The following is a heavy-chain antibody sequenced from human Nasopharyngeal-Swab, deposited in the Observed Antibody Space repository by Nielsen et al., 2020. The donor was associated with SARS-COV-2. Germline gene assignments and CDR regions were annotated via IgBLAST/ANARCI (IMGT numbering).Heavy chain of an antibody. V-gene: IGHV1-2*06. J-gene: IGHJ3*02. Sequence: SVQVSCMASRYTFPYYYLHWVRQAPAQALEWMGRINPNLFCANYAQTCLGRVTMTRDPSITTADMELSSLTSADTAVDYCALIPPPDATGYSGSVDIWGQGTVVTVSS. CDR1: RYTFPYYY. CDR2: INPNLFCA. D-gene: IGHD3-9*01. CDR3: ALIPPPDATGYSGSVDI.